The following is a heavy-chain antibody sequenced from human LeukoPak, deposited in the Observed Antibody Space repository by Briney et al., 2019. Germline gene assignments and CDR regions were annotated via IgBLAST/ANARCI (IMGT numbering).Heavy chain of an antibody. CDR1: GFTFDDYA. D-gene: IGHD1-1*01. V-gene: IGHV3-9*01. CDR2: ISWNSGSI. CDR3: AKDIGRYDNCYTN. J-gene: IGHJ4*02. Sequence: GGSLRLSCAASGFTFDDYAMHWVRQAPGKGLEWVSGISWNSGSIGYADSVKGRFTISRDNAKNSLYLQMNSLRAEDTALYYCAKDIGRYDNCYTNWGQGTLVTVSS.